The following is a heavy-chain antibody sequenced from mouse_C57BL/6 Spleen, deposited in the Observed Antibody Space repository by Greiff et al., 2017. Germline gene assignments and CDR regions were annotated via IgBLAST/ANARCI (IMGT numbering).Heavy chain of an antibody. D-gene: IGHD2-5*01. V-gene: IGHV1-22*01. CDR1: GYTFTDYN. J-gene: IGHJ1*03. CDR3: ARTDYSNYDWYFDV. Sequence: SGPELVKPGASVKMSCKASGYTFTDYNMHWVKQSHGKSLEWIGYINPNNGGTSYNQKFKGKATLTVNKSSSTAYMELRSLTSEDSAVYYCARTDYSNYDWYFDVWGTGTTVTVSS. CDR2: INPNNGGT.